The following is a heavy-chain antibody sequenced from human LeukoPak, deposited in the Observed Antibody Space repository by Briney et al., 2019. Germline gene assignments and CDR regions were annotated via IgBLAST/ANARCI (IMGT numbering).Heavy chain of an antibody. J-gene: IGHJ4*02. V-gene: IGHV3-7*01. CDR1: RFTFTNSW. Sequence: GGSLRLSCTASRFTFTNSWMSWVRLAPGKGLEWVATIRSDASYRHYADSVRGRFTISRDNAKSSLYLEMNTLRVDDTAVYYCADLGYSDCGQGTLVTVSS. CDR2: IRSDASYR. CDR3: ADLGYSD. D-gene: IGHD5-18*01.